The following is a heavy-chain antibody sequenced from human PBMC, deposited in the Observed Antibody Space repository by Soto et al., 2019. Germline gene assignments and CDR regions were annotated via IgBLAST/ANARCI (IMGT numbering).Heavy chain of an antibody. CDR1: GKSFIGYY. CDR2: INHSGST. CDR3: ARKFGIAENGLDP. V-gene: IGHV4-34*01. J-gene: IGHJ5*02. Sequence: TSSTXSLTFSVYGKSFIGYYCSWIRQPPGKGLEWIGEINHSGSTNYNTSLKSRVTISVDTSKNHLSLKLSSVTAADTAVYYCARKFGIAENGLDPWGQPTLV. D-gene: IGHD6-13*01.